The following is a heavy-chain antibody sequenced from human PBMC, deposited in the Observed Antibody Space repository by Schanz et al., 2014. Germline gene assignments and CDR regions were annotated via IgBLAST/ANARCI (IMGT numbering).Heavy chain of an antibody. CDR3: VKDEGLFSSSWNHGHFQH. V-gene: IGHV3-74*03. CDR1: GFTFSSYW. Sequence: VQLVESGGGVVQPGRSLRLSCAASGFTFSSYWMHWVRQAPGKGLVWVSRINSDDTTKTYADSVKGRFTISRDNSKNTLYLQMNRLRAEDTAVYYCVKDEGLFSSSWNHGHFQHWGQGTLVIVSS. J-gene: IGHJ1*01. CDR2: INSDDTTK. D-gene: IGHD6-13*01.